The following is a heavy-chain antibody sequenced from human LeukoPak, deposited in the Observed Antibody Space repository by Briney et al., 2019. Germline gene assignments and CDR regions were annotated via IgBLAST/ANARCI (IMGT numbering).Heavy chain of an antibody. J-gene: IGHJ4*02. CDR1: GGSFSDYY. CDR2: ITHRGFT. D-gene: IGHD4-17*01. CDR3: ARGDRNTVTRSRPRPYFDF. V-gene: IGHV4-34*01. Sequence: SETLSLTCAVYGGSFSDYYWSWIRRSPGRGLEWIGEITHRGFTNYNPPLKSRAAFSMDMSKSQVSLRVTSVTTADTAVYYCARGDRNTVTRSRPRPYFDFWGQGTLVTVHS.